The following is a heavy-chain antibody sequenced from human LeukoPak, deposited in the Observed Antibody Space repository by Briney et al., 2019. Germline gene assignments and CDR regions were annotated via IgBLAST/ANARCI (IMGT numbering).Heavy chain of an antibody. CDR3: ARVDSSDAGNFDY. CDR1: GGSINDYY. CDR2: IYYSGST. D-gene: IGHD2-15*01. V-gene: IGHV4-59*08. J-gene: IGHJ4*02. Sequence: SETLSLTCTVSGGSINDYYWSWIRQPPGKGLEWIAWIYYSGSTNYDPSLKSRVTISVNTSKNQFSLKLTSVTAADTAVYYCARVDSSDAGNFDYWGQGTLVTVSS.